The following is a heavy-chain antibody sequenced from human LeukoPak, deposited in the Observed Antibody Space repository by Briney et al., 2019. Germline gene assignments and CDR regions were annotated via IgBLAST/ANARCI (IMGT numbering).Heavy chain of an antibody. CDR3: ARDADHYDFWSGYSHYYYYMDV. V-gene: IGHV4-59*01. CDR2: IYYSGST. Sequence: PSETLSLTCTVSGGSISSYYWSWIRQPPGKGLEWIGYIYYSGSTNYNPSLKSRVTISVDTSKNQFSLKLSSVTAADTAVYYCARDADHYDFWSGYSHYYYYMDVWGKGITVTVSS. D-gene: IGHD3-3*01. CDR1: GGSISSYY. J-gene: IGHJ6*03.